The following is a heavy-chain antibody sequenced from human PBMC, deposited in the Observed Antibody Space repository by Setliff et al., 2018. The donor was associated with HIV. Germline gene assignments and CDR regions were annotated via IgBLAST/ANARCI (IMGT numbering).Heavy chain of an antibody. D-gene: IGHD3-22*01. Sequence: PSETLSLTCTVSGGSFSTYYWSWIRQPAWEGLEYIGRVHSTGTTIYNPSLKSRVTMSVDTSENQLSLKLRSVTAADTAVYYCARARITMTGGRLEPYAFDRWGQGAKVTVSS. V-gene: IGHV4-4*07. CDR3: ARARITMTGGRLEPYAFDR. J-gene: IGHJ3*01. CDR1: GGSFSTYY. CDR2: VHSTGTT.